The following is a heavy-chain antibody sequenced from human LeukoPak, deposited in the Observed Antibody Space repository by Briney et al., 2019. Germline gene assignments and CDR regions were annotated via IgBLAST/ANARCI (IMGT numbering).Heavy chain of an antibody. Sequence: GGSLRLSCAASGFTFSSYWMHWVRQAPGKGLVWVSRINSDGSSTSYADSVKGRFTISRDNAKNTLYLQMNSLRAEDTAVYYCARRNSGSDLDFDYWGQGTLVTVSS. CDR2: INSDGSST. V-gene: IGHV3-74*01. D-gene: IGHD1-1*01. CDR3: ARRNSGSDLDFDY. CDR1: GFTFSSYW. J-gene: IGHJ4*02.